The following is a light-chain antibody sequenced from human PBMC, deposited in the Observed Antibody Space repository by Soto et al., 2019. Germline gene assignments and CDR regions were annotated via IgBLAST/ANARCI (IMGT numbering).Light chain of an antibody. CDR1: QSVSNN. V-gene: IGKV3-15*01. J-gene: IGKJ2*01. CDR2: GAS. Sequence: EIVMTQSPATLSMSPGERATLSCRASQSVSNNLAWYQQKPGQAPSLLIYGASTRVTGFPARFSGSGSGTEFTLTINSLQSEDFAVYYCQQYDEWPPSYTFGQGTKLEIK. CDR3: QQYDEWPPSYT.